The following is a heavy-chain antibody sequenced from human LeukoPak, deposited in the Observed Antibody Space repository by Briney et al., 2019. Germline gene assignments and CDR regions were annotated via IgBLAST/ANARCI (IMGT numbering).Heavy chain of an antibody. J-gene: IGHJ4*02. Sequence: SEXLSLTCSFSGGSISSYYWSWIRQSPGKGLEWIGYIYYTGSTSFNPSHTSRVTISVDTSKNQLSLKLSSLTAADTAVYYCARAKEGVAGFFDYWGQGTLVTVSS. D-gene: IGHD6-19*01. CDR3: ARAKEGVAGFFDY. CDR2: IYYTGST. CDR1: GGSISSYY. V-gene: IGHV4-59*01.